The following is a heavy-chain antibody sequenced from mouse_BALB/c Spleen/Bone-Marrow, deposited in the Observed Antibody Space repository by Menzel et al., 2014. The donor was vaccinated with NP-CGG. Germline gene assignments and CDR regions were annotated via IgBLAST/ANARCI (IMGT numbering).Heavy chain of an antibody. CDR3: GRGAYYYGSSYYFDY. V-gene: IGHV1-37*01. CDR1: GYSFTGYL. J-gene: IGHJ2*01. D-gene: IGHD1-1*01. CDR2: INPYNGDT. Sequence: VQLQQSGPELVKPGASVKISCKASGYSFTGYLMNWVKRSHGKSLEWIGRINPYNGDTFYNQKFKGKATLTVDKSSSTAHMELLSLTSEDSAVYYCGRGAYYYGSSYYFDYWGQGTTLTVSS.